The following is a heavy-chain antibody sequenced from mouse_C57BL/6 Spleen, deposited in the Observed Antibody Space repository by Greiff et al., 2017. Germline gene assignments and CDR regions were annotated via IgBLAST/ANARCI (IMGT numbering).Heavy chain of an antibody. CDR3: ARYPQLGHWYFDV. J-gene: IGHJ1*03. CDR2: IRNKANGYTT. D-gene: IGHD4-1*02. V-gene: IGHV7-3*01. CDR1: GFTFTDYY. Sequence: EVKLEESGGGLVQPGGSLSLSCAASGFTFTDYYMSWVRQPPGKALEWLGFIRNKANGYTTEYSASVKGRFTISRDNSQSILYLQMNALRAEDSATYYCARYPQLGHWYFDVWGTGTTVTVSS.